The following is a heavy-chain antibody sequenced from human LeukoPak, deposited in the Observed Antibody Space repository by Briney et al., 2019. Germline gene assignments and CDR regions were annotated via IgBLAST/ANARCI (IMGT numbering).Heavy chain of an antibody. CDR3: ASFAVGGRYDLDS. Sequence: GASVKVSCKAYGYTFTAYYLHWVRQAPGQGLEWMRWISPNSGATKYAQKFQDRVTMTRDTSINTAYMELSRLRSDDTAVYYCASFAVGGRYDLDSWGREPVVTVSS. J-gene: IGHJ4*02. CDR1: GYTFTAYY. D-gene: IGHD3-3*01. CDR2: ISPNSGAT. V-gene: IGHV1-2*02.